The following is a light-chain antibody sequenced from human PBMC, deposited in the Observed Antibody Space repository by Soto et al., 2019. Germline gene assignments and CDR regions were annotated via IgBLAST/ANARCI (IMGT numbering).Light chain of an antibody. CDR2: GAS. CDR1: QSVSSSY. CDR3: QQYNDWPPAIT. Sequence: EIVLTQSPGTLSLSPGERATLSCRASQSVSSSYLAWYQQKPGQAPRLLIYGASTRAFGIPARFSGSGSGTEFTLTISSLQSEDFAVYYCQQYNDWPPAITFGQGTRLEIK. J-gene: IGKJ5*01. V-gene: IGKV3-15*01.